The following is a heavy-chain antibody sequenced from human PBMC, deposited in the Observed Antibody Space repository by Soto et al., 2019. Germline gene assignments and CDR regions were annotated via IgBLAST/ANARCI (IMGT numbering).Heavy chain of an antibody. V-gene: IGHV1-69*13. J-gene: IGHJ6*02. CDR2: IIPIFGTA. D-gene: IGHD6-13*01. CDR3: ARDTGLSSSWDYYALDV. Sequence: SVKVSCKASGGTFSSYAISWVRQAPGQGLEWMGGIIPIFGTANYAQKFQGRVTITADESTSTAYMELSSLRSEDTAVYYCARDTGLSSSWDYYALDVWGQGTTVTVSS. CDR1: GGTFSSYA.